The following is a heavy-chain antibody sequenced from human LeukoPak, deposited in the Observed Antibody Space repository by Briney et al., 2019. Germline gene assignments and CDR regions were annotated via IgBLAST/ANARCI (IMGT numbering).Heavy chain of an antibody. J-gene: IGHJ4*02. D-gene: IGHD4-17*01. CDR2: ISASGDNT. V-gene: IGHV3-23*01. CDR1: GFTVNSYA. CDR3: AKGGRRHYGDYVAF. Sequence: GGSLRLSCDASGFTVNSYAMNWVRQAPGKGLEWVSVISASGDNTYYADSVKGRFTFSRDDSKNTVYLQMNSLRADDTAVYHCAKGGRRHYGDYVAFWGQGTLVTVSS.